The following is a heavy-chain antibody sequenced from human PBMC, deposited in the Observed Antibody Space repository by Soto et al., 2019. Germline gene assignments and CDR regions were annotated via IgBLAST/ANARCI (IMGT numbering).Heavy chain of an antibody. CDR2: VNAYNGDT. CDR3: ARDRGGRDGYNYCDY. Sequence: QVQLVQSGAEVKKSGASVRVSCEASGYTFTDNGITWVRQAPGQGLEWMGWVNAYNGDTNYAQNLQGRVTMTTDTSTSTAYMELRSLRSDDTAVYYCARDRGGRDGYNYCDYCGQGTLVTVSS. V-gene: IGHV1-18*04. J-gene: IGHJ4*02. CDR1: GYTFTDNG. D-gene: IGHD5-12*01.